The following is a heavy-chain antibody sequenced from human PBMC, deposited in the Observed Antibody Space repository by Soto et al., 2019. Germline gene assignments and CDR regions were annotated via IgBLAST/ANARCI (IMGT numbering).Heavy chain of an antibody. CDR3: ARVPYDFWSGYYGNWFDP. V-gene: IGHV4-61*01. CDR2: IYFSGRT. Sequence: SETLSLTCTVSGGSVSGGSYYWNWIRQPPGKGLEWIGYIYFSGRTNYNPSLKSRVTISIDTSKNQFSLKLTSATAADTAVYYFARVPYDFWSGYYGNWFDPWGQGTLVTVSS. CDR1: GGSVSGGSYY. J-gene: IGHJ5*02. D-gene: IGHD3-3*01.